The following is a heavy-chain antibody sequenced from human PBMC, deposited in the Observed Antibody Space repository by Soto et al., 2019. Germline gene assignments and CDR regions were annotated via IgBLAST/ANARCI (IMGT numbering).Heavy chain of an antibody. V-gene: IGHV1-46*01. D-gene: IGHD4-4*01. Sequence: ASVKVSCEASGYTFTSYYMHWVRQAPGQGLEWMGIINPSGGSTSYAQKFQGRVTMTRDTSTSTVYMELSSLRTEETAVYYGARDLRDYSNNYYYNGMDVWGQGTTVTVSS. J-gene: IGHJ6*02. CDR2: INPSGGST. CDR3: ARDLRDYSNNYYYNGMDV. CDR1: GYTFTSYY.